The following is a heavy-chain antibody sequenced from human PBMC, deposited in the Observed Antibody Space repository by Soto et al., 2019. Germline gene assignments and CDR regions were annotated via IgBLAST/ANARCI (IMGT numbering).Heavy chain of an antibody. CDR1: GYTFTSYG. J-gene: IGHJ5*02. CDR2: ISAYNGNT. D-gene: IGHD2-2*02. Sequence: ASVKVSCKASGYTFTSYGISLVRQAPGQGLEWMGWISAYNGNTNYAQKLQGRVTMTTDTSTSTAYMELRSLRSDDTAVYYCARDLVVVPAAIALDPWGQGTLVTVSS. CDR3: ARDLVVVPAAIALDP. V-gene: IGHV1-18*01.